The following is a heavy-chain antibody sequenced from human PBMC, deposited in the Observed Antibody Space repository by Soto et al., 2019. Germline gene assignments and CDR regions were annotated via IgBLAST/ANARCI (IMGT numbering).Heavy chain of an antibody. Sequence: QVQLQESGPGLVKPSQTLSLTCIVSGGAISSNDFYWSWIRQHPGKGLEWIGYIYYSGNTYYNPSLKRRVTILVDTSKTKFSLKVSSVTAADTAVYYCARLSGSGQSWFDPWGQGTLVTVSS. CDR1: GGAISSNDFY. J-gene: IGHJ5*02. CDR2: IYYSGNT. D-gene: IGHD6-13*01. CDR3: ARLSGSGQSWFDP. V-gene: IGHV4-31*03.